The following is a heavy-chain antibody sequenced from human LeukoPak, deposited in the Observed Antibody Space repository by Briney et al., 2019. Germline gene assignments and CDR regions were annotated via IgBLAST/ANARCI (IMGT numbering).Heavy chain of an antibody. J-gene: IGHJ4*02. V-gene: IGHV3-23*01. Sequence: GGSLRLPCAASGFTFSNYAMSWVRQAPGKGLEWVSAISGSGGSTYYADSVKGRFTISRDNSRNTLYLQMNSLRAEDTAVYYCAKDVDTVTGYFDYWGQGTLVTVSS. D-gene: IGHD5-18*01. CDR1: GFTFSNYA. CDR2: ISGSGGST. CDR3: AKDVDTVTGYFDY.